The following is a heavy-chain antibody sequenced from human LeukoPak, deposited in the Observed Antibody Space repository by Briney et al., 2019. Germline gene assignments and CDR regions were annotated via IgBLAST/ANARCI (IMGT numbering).Heavy chain of an antibody. CDR3: ARDALDGVAY. CDR2: IYYSGST. Sequence: PSETLSFTCTVSGGSISSGGYYWSWIRQHPGKGLEWIGYIYYSGSTYYNPSLKSRVTISVDTSKNQFSLKLSSVTAADTAVYYCARDALDGVAYWGQGTLVTVSS. D-gene: IGHD2-15*01. V-gene: IGHV4-31*03. CDR1: GGSISSGGYY. J-gene: IGHJ4*02.